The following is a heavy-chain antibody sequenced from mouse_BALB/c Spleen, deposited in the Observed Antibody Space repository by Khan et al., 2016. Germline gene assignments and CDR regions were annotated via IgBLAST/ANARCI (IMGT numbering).Heavy chain of an antibody. CDR2: IWAGGST. D-gene: IGHD2-1*01. J-gene: IGHJ4*01. V-gene: IGHV2-9*02. CDR1: GFSLTSYG. CDR3: DREEGGKWGYAMDY. Sequence: QVQLKESGPGLVAPSQSLSITCTVSGFSLTSYGVHWVRQPPGKGLEWLGVIWAGGSTNYNPALMSRLSISKDNSKSQVVLNMNSLQTDATAMYDCDREEGGKWGYAMDYWGQGTSVTVSS.